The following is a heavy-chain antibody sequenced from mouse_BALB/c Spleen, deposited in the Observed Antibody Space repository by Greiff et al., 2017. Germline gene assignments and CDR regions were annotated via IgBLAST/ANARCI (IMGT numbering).Heavy chain of an antibody. CDR1: GYTFTSYY. CDR3: GRGAYYDYYAMDY. D-gene: IGHD1-1*01. V-gene: IGHV1-11*01. Sequence: QVQLQQSGAELVKPGASVKLSCKASGYTFTSYYMYWVKQRPGQGLEWIGRIYPVSGETNYNQKFMGKATFSVDRSSSTVYMVLNSLTSEDPAVYYCGRGAYYDYYAMDYWGQGTSVTVSS. J-gene: IGHJ4*01. CDR2: IYPVSGET.